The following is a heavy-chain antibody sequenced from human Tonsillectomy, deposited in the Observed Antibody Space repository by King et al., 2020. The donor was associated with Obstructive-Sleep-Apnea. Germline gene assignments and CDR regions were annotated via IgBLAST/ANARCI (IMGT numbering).Heavy chain of an antibody. J-gene: IGHJ6*02. CDR2: IYHSGNT. CDR1: GGSIRTGGYS. Sequence: QLQESGSRLVKPSQTLSLTCVVSGGSIRTGGYSWSWIRKPPGKGLEWIGYIYHSGNTYYNPSLESRVTMSIDMSNNQFSLRLSSVTAADTAVYYCSRLVSNRRDKYYYFGMDVWGRGTSVTVSS. V-gene: IGHV4-30-2*01. CDR3: SRLVSNRRDKYYYFGMDV. D-gene: IGHD1-14*01.